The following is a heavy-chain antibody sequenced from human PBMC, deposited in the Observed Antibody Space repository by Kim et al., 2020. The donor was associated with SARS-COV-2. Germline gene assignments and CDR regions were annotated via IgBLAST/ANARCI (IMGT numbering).Heavy chain of an antibody. CDR1: GFTFSSYV. CDR3: ARGGVVGGYDYYFGMDF. CDR2: ITTAGDS. D-gene: IGHD1-26*01. J-gene: IGHJ6*02. V-gene: IGHV3-13*01. Sequence: GGSLRLSCAASGFTFSSYVMHWVRQAPGTGLEWVSAITTAGDSYYPASVKGRFTISRDHAKNSLFLQISGLKAGDSAVYYCARGGVVGGYDYYFGMDFWGQGTTVTVSS.